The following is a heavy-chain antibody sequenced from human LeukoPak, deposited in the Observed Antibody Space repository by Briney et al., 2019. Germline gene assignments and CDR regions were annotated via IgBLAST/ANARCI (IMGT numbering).Heavy chain of an antibody. CDR3: ARGGESWYSSSWYGGEPFDY. CDR1: GYIFTSYG. CDR2: ISAYNGNT. V-gene: IGHV1-18*01. J-gene: IGHJ4*02. Sequence: ASVKVSCKASGYIFTSYGISWVRQAPGQGLEWMGWISAYNGNTNYAQKLQGRVTMTTDTPTSTAYMELRSLRSDDTAVYYCARGGESWYSSSWYGGEPFDYWGQGTLVTVSS. D-gene: IGHD6-13*01.